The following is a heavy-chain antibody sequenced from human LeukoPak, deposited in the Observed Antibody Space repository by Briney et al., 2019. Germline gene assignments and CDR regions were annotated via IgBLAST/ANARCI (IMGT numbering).Heavy chain of an antibody. J-gene: IGHJ4*02. CDR1: GGSLSNYY. V-gene: IGHV4-59*01. CDR2: IYYSGST. CDR3: ARVYYDFWSGYYIDY. Sequence: SETLSLTCTVSGGSLSNYYWSWIRQPPGKGLEWIGYIYYSGSTNYNPSLKSRVTISVDTSKNQFSLKLSSVTAADTAVYYCARVYYDFWSGYYIDYWGQGTLVTVSS. D-gene: IGHD3-3*01.